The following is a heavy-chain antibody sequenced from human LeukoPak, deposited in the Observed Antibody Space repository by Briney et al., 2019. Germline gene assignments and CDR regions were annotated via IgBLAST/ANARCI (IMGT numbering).Heavy chain of an antibody. V-gene: IGHV1-2*02. D-gene: IGHD6-13*01. CDR3: ARVGLAAAGTYAFDI. J-gene: IGHJ3*02. Sequence: ASVKVSCKASGYTFTGYCMHWVRQAPGQGLEWMGWINPNSGGTNYAQKFQGRVTMTRDTSISTAYMELSRLRSDDTAVYYCARVGLAAAGTYAFDIWGQGTMVTVSS. CDR2: INPNSGGT. CDR1: GYTFTGYC.